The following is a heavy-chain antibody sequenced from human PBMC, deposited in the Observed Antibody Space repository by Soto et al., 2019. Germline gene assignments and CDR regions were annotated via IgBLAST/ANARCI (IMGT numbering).Heavy chain of an antibody. J-gene: IGHJ6*02. V-gene: IGHV3-74*01. Sequence: EVQVVESGGGIVQPGGSLRLSCAASGFTFSTYWMHWVRQAPGKGLVWVSRIKYDGITTNYADSVKGRFTISRDNAKNTVYLQANSLRAEGTAVYHCVRGGLGYYGMDVWGQGTTVTVSS. CDR2: IKYDGITT. CDR3: VRGGLGYYGMDV. D-gene: IGHD6-19*01. CDR1: GFTFSTYW.